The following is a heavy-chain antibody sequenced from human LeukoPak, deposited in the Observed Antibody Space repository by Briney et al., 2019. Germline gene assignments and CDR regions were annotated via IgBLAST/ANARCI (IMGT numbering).Heavy chain of an antibody. D-gene: IGHD5-12*01. J-gene: IGHJ3*02. CDR2: IRSKAYGGTT. CDR1: GFTFRDYT. V-gene: IGHV3-49*04. Sequence: GGSLRLSCTASGFTFRDYTMSWVRQAPGKGLEWVGFIRSKAYGGTTEYAASVKGRFTISRDDSKSIAYLQMNSLKTEDTAVYYCTREDIPYAFDIWGQGTMVTVSS. CDR3: TREDIPYAFDI.